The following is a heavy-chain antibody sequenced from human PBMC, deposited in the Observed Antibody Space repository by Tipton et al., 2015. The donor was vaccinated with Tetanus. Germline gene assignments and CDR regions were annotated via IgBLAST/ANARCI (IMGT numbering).Heavy chain of an antibody. CDR1: GYSFNIYW. D-gene: IGHD7-27*01. Sequence: QSGAEVKKPGESLKISCQGSGYSFNIYWIAWARQMPGKGLEWMGIMYPGGSATTYSPSFQGQVTFSADRSINTAYLQWSSLKASDTATYYCARRLGPYTGDQVWHFDLWGRGTLVTVSS. CDR3: ARRLGPYTGDQVWHFDL. J-gene: IGHJ2*01. V-gene: IGHV5-51*01. CDR2: MYPGGSAT.